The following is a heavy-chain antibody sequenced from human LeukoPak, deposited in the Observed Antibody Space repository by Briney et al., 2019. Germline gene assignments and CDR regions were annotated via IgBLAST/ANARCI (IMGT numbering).Heavy chain of an antibody. D-gene: IGHD3-10*01. J-gene: IGHJ4*02. CDR3: ARDRVSYYGSGSYGY. Sequence: QTGGSLRLSCAASGFTVSSNYMSWVRQAPGKGLEWVSVIYSGGSTYYADSVKGRFTISRDNSKNTLYLQMNSLRAEDTAVYYCARDRVSYYGSGSYGYWGQGTLVTVSS. V-gene: IGHV3-53*01. CDR1: GFTVSSNY. CDR2: IYSGGST.